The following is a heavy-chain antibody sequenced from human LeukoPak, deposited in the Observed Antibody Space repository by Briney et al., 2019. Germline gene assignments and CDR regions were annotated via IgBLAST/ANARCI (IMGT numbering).Heavy chain of an antibody. CDR1: GFTFSSYG. D-gene: IGHD6-19*01. Sequence: QPGGSLRLSCAASGFTFSSYGMHWVRQAPGKGLEWVADIRYDGSNKYCADSVKGRFTISRDNSKNTLYLQMNSLRAEDTAVYYCAKTGGWYSYYYYMDVWGKGTTVTVSS. J-gene: IGHJ6*03. V-gene: IGHV3-33*06. CDR3: AKTGGWYSYYYYMDV. CDR2: IRYDGSNK.